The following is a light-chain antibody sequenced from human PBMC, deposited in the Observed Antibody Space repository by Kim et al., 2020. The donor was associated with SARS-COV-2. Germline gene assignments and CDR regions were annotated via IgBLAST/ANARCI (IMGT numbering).Light chain of an antibody. CDR3: QQRSNWPPWT. CDR1: QSVSSY. V-gene: IGKV3-11*01. Sequence: SPGERATLSCRASQSVSSYLAWYQQKPGQAPRLLFYDASDRATGIPARFSGSGSGTDFTLTISSLEPEDFAVYYCQQRSNWPPWTFGQGTKVDIK. CDR2: DAS. J-gene: IGKJ1*01.